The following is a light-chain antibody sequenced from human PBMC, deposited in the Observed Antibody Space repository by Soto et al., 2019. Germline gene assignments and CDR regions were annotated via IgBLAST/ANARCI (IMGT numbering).Light chain of an antibody. V-gene: IGKV1-8*01. Sequence: ASRMTQSPSSLSASTGDRVTITCRASQGISSYLAWYQQKPGKAPKLLIYAASTLQSGVPSRFSGSGSGTDFTLTISCLQSEDFATYYCQQYYSYPRITFGGGTKVEIK. CDR3: QQYYSYPRIT. J-gene: IGKJ4*01. CDR2: AAS. CDR1: QGISSY.